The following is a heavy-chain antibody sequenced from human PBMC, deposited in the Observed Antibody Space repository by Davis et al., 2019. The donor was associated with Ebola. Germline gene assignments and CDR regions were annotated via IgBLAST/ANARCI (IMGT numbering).Heavy chain of an antibody. CDR2: ISSSSSTI. J-gene: IGHJ4*02. CDR3: AKDRSDKWELLGAYYFDY. D-gene: IGHD1-26*01. V-gene: IGHV3-11*04. Sequence: GGSLRLSCAASGFTFSDYYMSWIRQPPGKGLEWVSYISSSSSTIYYADSVKGRFTISRDNSKNTLYLQMNSLRAEDTAVYYCAKDRSDKWELLGAYYFDYWGQGTLVTVSS. CDR1: GFTFSDYY.